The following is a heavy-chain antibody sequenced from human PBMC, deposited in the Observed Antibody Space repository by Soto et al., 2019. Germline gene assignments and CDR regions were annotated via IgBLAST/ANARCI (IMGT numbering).Heavy chain of an antibody. J-gene: IGHJ5*02. CDR3: ARGNSSGWYASYWFDP. V-gene: IGHV1-18*04. Sequence: GASVKVSCKASGYTFTSYGISWVRQAPGQGLEWMGWISAYNGNTNYAQKLQGRVTMTTDTSTSTAYMELRSLRSDDTAVYYCARGNSSGWYASYWFDPWGQGTLVTVSS. CDR1: GYTFTSYG. CDR2: ISAYNGNT. D-gene: IGHD6-19*01.